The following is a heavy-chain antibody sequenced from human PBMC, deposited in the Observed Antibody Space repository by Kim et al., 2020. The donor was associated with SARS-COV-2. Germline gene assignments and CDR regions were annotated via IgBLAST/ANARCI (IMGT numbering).Heavy chain of an antibody. CDR2: ISSSGSTI. CDR1: GFTFSDYY. CDR3: ASRFTAMVAGDY. J-gene: IGHJ4*02. V-gene: IGHV3-11*01. Sequence: GGSLRLSCAASGFTFSDYYMSWIRQAPGKGLEWVSYISSSGSTIYYADSVKGRFTISRDNAKNSLYLQMNSLRAEYTAVYYCASRFTAMVAGDYWGQGTLVTVSS. D-gene: IGHD5-18*01.